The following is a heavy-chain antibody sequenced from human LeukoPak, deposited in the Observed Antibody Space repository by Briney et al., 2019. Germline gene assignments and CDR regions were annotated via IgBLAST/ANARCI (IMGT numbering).Heavy chain of an antibody. D-gene: IGHD2-2*01. CDR3: ARESEGGTGTSCPDY. V-gene: IGHV3-30*03. CDR1: GFTFDDYA. CDR2: IQSNGRNK. J-gene: IGHJ4*02. Sequence: PGGSLRLSCAASGFTFDDYAMHWVRQAPGKGLEWVAGIQSNGRNKYYVDSVKGRFAISRDNSKSTLYLQVNSLRVEDTALYYCARESEGGTGTSCPDYWGQGTLVTVSS.